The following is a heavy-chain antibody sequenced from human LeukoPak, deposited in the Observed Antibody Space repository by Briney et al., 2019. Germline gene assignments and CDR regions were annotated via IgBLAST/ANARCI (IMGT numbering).Heavy chain of an antibody. V-gene: IGHV3-33*01. CDR1: GFTFRSDG. J-gene: IGHJ4*02. CDR3: GRWDFDY. Sequence: GGTLRLSSAASGFTFRSDGMHWVRQAPGKELEWVAILWYDGGNHQYADSVKGRFIISRDNSKNTLYLEMHSLSAEDTAVYYCGRWDFDYWGQGGLVTVCS. D-gene: IGHD3-16*01. CDR2: LWYDGGNH.